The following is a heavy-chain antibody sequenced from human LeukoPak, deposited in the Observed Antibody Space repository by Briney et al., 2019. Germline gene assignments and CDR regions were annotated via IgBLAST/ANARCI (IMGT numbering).Heavy chain of an antibody. V-gene: IGHV5-51*01. CDR2: IFPGDGDS. Sequence: GESLKISFQASGYSFTNYWIGWVRQMPGKGLEWMGIIFPGDGDSKYSPSFEGQVTYSVKQSIATAFPQCDSLKTSDTAVYYCARHGRTGEWSIDPWGQGTLVTVSS. D-gene: IGHD3-3*01. CDR1: GYSFTNYW. CDR3: ARHGRTGEWSIDP. J-gene: IGHJ5*02.